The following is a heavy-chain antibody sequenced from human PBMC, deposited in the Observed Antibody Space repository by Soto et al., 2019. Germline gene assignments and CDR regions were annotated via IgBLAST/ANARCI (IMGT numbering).Heavy chain of an antibody. CDR3: ARVCGGDCHYGMDV. V-gene: IGHV4-31*02. CDR2: IYYSGST. Sequence: WTWIRQHPGKGLEWIGYIYYSGSTYYNPSLKSRVTISVDTSKNQFSLKLSSVTAADTAVYYCARVCGGDCHYGMDVWGPGTTVTVSS. J-gene: IGHJ6*02. D-gene: IGHD2-21*02.